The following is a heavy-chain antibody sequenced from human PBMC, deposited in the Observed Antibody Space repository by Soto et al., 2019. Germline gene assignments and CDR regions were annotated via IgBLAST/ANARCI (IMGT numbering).Heavy chain of an antibody. Sequence: AAVKVSCKVSGYTLTELSMHWVRQAPGKGLEWMGGFDPEDGETIYAQKFQGRVTMTEDTSTDTAYMELSSLRSEDTAVYYCATDALYDSSGYPDYWGQGTLVTVSS. V-gene: IGHV1-24*01. CDR2: FDPEDGET. J-gene: IGHJ4*02. CDR1: GYTLTELS. D-gene: IGHD3-22*01. CDR3: ATDALYDSSGYPDY.